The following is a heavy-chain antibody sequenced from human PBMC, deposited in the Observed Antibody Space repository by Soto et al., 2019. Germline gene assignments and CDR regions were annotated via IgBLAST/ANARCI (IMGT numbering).Heavy chain of an antibody. J-gene: IGHJ4*02. CDR2: IYYSGST. CDR1: GGSISSSSYY. CDR3: ARHVRRYYFHY. Sequence: SETRSLTCTVAGGSISSSSYYWGWGRQPPGKGLEWSGSIYYSGSTCYTPSLKRRVTIPVPTSKNQFSLKQSSVTAADTAVYYCARHVRRYYFHYWGKGTLVTVSS. V-gene: IGHV4-39*01.